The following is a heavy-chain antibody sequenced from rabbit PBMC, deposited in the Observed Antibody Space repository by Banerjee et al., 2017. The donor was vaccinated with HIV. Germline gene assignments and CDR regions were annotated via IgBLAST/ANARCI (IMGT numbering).Heavy chain of an antibody. CDR2: IYGGDSGTT. CDR1: GFSFSSSYW. V-gene: IGHV1S40*01. J-gene: IGHJ4*01. CDR3: ARVTVSIDYTFDL. D-gene: IGHD8-1*01. Sequence: QSLEESGGDLVKPGASLTLTCKASGFSFSSSYWICWVRQAPGKGLELIGCIYGGDSGTTWYASWVNGRFTTSRTSSTTVTLQMTSLTAADTATYFCARVTVSIDYTFDLWGQGTLVTVS.